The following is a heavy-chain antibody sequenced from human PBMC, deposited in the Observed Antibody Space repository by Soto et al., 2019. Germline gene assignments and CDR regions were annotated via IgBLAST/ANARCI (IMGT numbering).Heavy chain of an antibody. V-gene: IGHV1-18*01. Sequence: ASVKVSCKASGYTFTSYGISWVRQAPGQGLEWMGWISAYNGNTNYAQKLQGRVTMTTDTSTSTAYMELRSLRSDDTAVYYCARDYYDYIWGSYRPDAFDIWGQGTMVTVSS. CDR2: ISAYNGNT. D-gene: IGHD3-16*02. CDR1: GYTFTSYG. J-gene: IGHJ3*02. CDR3: ARDYYDYIWGSYRPDAFDI.